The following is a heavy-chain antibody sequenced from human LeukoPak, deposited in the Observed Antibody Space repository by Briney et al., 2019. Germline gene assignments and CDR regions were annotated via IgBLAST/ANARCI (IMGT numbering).Heavy chain of an antibody. D-gene: IGHD3-16*01. CDR2: MNPNSGNT. Sequence: GASVKVSCKASGYTFTSYDINWVRQATGQGLEWMGWMNPNSGNTGYAQKFQGRVTMTRNTSISTAYMELSSLGSEDTAVYYCASGPPYDYVWGTDCWGQGTLVTVSS. J-gene: IGHJ4*02. CDR1: GYTFTSYD. V-gene: IGHV1-8*01. CDR3: ASGPPYDYVWGTDC.